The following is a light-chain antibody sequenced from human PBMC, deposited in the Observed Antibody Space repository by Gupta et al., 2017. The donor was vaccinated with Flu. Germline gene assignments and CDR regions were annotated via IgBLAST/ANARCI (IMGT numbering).Light chain of an antibody. J-gene: IGKJ4*01. CDR1: QSISNY. CDR3: QHSYNTPLT. V-gene: IGKV1-39*01. CDR2: AAS. Sequence: DIQMTQSPSSLSASVGDRVTITCRASQSISNYLNWYQQKPGKAPNLLIYAASSLQSGVPSRFSGSGSGTDFTLTISRLQPEDFATYYCQHSYNTPLTFGG.